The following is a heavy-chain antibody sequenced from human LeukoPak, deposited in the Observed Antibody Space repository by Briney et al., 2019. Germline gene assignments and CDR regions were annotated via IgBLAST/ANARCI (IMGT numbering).Heavy chain of an antibody. CDR2: IYHSGST. CDR1: GDSITTYY. Sequence: KSSETLSLTCTVSGDSITTYYWSWIRQPPGKGLEWIGYIYHSGSTYYNPSLKSRVTISVDTSKNQFSLKLSSVTAADTAVYYCARDRGYDFWSGATTGYMDVWGKGTTVTVSS. D-gene: IGHD3-3*01. V-gene: IGHV4-59*12. CDR3: ARDRGYDFWSGATTGYMDV. J-gene: IGHJ6*03.